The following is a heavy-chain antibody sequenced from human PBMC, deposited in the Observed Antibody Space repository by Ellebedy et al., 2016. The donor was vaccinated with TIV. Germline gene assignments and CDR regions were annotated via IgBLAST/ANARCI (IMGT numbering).Heavy chain of an antibody. J-gene: IGHJ4*02. Sequence: GESLKISCAASGFTSSSYSMNWVRQAPGKGLEWVSYISRSSSTIYYADSVKGRFTISRDNSKNTLYLQMNSLRVEDTAVYYCATSSGYGTGWYGRNGHWGQGTLVTVSS. CDR3: ATSSGYGTGWYGRNGH. D-gene: IGHD6-19*01. V-gene: IGHV3-48*01. CDR2: ISRSSSTI. CDR1: GFTSSSYS.